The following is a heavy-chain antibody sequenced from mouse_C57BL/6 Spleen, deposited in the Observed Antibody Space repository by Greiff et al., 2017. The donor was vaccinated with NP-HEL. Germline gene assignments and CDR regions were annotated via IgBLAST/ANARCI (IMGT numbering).Heavy chain of an antibody. CDR3: ARAIYLYYAMDY. D-gene: IGHD5-5*01. Sequence: VQLQQSGPELVKPGASVKISCKASGYAFSSSWMNWVKQRPGKGLEWIGRIYPGDGDTNYNGKFKGKATLTADKSSSQAYMQLSSLTSEDSAVYCCARAIYLYYAMDYWGQGTSVTVSS. J-gene: IGHJ4*01. V-gene: IGHV1-82*01. CDR2: IYPGDGDT. CDR1: GYAFSSSW.